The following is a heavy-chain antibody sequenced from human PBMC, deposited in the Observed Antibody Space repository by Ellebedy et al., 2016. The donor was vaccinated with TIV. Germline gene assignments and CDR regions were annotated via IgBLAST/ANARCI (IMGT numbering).Heavy chain of an antibody. CDR3: ARVSTTVTSKNWFDP. V-gene: IGHV3-7*03. D-gene: IGHD4-17*01. J-gene: IGHJ5*02. CDR2: VNPDGTET. CDR1: GFTFTASW. Sequence: GESLKISCEASGFTFTASWMSWLRQAPGRGLEWVINVNPDGTETHSVDSVKGRFTISRDNAKNSLFLQMNSLRVDDTAVYYCARVSTTVTSKNWFDPWGQGTPVTVSS.